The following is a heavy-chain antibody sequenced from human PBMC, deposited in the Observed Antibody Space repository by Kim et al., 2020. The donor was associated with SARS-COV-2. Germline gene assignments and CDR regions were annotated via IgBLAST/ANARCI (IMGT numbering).Heavy chain of an antibody. CDR1: GFTFSDYY. J-gene: IGHJ6*02. D-gene: IGHD3-22*01. V-gene: IGHV3-11*05. CDR2: ISSSSSYT. Sequence: GGSLRLSCAASGFTFSDYYMSWIRQAPGKGLEWVSYISSSSSYTNYADSVKGRFTISRDNAKNSLYLQMNSPRAEDTAVYYCARDTGRTPCDSSGYRGCFYYYYGMDVWGQGTTVTVSS. CDR3: ARDTGRTPCDSSGYRGCFYYYYGMDV.